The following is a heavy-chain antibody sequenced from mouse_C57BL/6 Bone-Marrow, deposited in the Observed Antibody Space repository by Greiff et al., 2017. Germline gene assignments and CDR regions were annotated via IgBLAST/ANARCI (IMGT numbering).Heavy chain of an antibody. J-gene: IGHJ2*01. CDR1: GYTFTDYN. CDR2: INPNNGGT. D-gene: IGHD1-1*02. Sequence: EVQGVESGPELVKPGASVKIPCKASGYTFTDYNMDWVKQSHGKSLEWIGDINPNNGGTIYNQKFKGKATLTVDKSSSTAYMELRSLTSEDSAVXFCAREYYHYFDYWGQGTTLTVSS. V-gene: IGHV1-18*01. CDR3: AREYYHYFDY.